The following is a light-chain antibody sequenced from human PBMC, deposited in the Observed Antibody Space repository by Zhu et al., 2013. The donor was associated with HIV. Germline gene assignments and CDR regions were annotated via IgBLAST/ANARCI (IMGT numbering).Light chain of an antibody. Sequence: EIVMTQSPAALSVSPGERVTLSCRASQSVSTKLAWYQQRPGQAPRLLISGASTRATGIPARFSGSGSGTDFTLTISSLQSEDFAVYYCQQYNNWPPWTFGQGTKVEIK. J-gene: IGKJ1*01. CDR3: QQYNNWPPWT. CDR2: GAS. CDR1: QSVSTK. V-gene: IGKV3-15*01.